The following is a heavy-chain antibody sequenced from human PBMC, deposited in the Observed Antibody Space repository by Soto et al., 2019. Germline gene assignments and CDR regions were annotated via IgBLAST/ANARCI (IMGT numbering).Heavy chain of an antibody. CDR3: ARAPMKDGGDYTIDWYFDL. CDR1: GGSISSYY. V-gene: IGHV4-59*01. J-gene: IGHJ2*01. CDR2: IYYSGST. D-gene: IGHD2-21*02. Sequence: QVQLQESGPGLVKPSETLSLTCTVSGGSISSYYWSWIRQPPGKGLEWIGYIYYSGSTNYNPSLKSRVTISVDTSKNQFSLKLSSVTAADTAVYYCARAPMKDGGDYTIDWYFDLWGRGTLVTVSS.